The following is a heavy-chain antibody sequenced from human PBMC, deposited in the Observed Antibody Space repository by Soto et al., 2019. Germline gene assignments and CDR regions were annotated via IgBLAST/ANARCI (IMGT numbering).Heavy chain of an antibody. J-gene: IGHJ3*01. D-gene: IGHD2-8*01. V-gene: IGHV5-51*01. CDR2: IYPGDSDT. CDR3: ARRYCTNGACYGDDAFDA. CDR1: GYSFTTYW. Sequence: GESLKISCKGSGYSFTTYWIAWVRQMPGKGLDWMGIIYPGDSDTKYSPSFQGQVTISTDKSIGTAYLQRSSLKASDTAMYYCARRYCTNGACYGDDAFDAWGQGTMVTVSS.